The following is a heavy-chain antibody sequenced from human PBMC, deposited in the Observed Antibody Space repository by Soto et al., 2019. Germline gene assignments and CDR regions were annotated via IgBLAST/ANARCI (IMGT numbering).Heavy chain of an antibody. Sequence: QITLNESGPTQVKPRQTLTLTCTFSGFSLTTSGVGVGWIRQSPGKAPEWLALIYWDDDKRYSPSLKSRLTINKDTSKNQVVLTMADLDPADTATYYCAHRVLRTVFGLVTTTAIYFDFWCQGTPVAVSS. CDR1: GFSLTTSGVG. D-gene: IGHD3-3*01. CDR2: IYWDDDK. V-gene: IGHV2-5*02. J-gene: IGHJ4*02. CDR3: AHRVLRTVFGLVTTTAIYFDF.